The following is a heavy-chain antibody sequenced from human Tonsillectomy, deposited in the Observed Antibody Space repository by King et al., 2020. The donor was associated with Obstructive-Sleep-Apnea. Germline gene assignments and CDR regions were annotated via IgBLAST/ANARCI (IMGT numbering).Heavy chain of an antibody. D-gene: IGHD6-13*01. J-gene: IGHJ4*02. V-gene: IGHV3-23*04. CDR2: RIAGGDST. CDR3: AKNLSIAAAA. CDR1: GFTFSSYG. Sequence: VQLVESGGGLVQPGGSLRLSCAASGFTFSSYGMMWVRQAPGKGLEWVSVRIAGGDSTSYAESGKGRFTITRDTSKNTLYVQVNSLRAEDTAVYYCAKNLSIAAAAWGQGTLVTVSS.